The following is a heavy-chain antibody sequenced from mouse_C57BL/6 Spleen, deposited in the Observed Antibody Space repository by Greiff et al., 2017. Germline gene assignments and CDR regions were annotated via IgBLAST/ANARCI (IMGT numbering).Heavy chain of an antibody. Sequence: QVQLQQPGAELVKPGASVKLSCKASGYTFTSYWMQWVKQRPGQGLEWIGEIDPSDSYTNYNQKFKGKATLTVDTSCSTAYMQLSSLTSEDSAVYYCARSRRAMDYWGQGTSVTVSS. J-gene: IGHJ4*01. CDR3: ARSRRAMDY. CDR1: GYTFTSYW. CDR2: IDPSDSYT. V-gene: IGHV1-50*01.